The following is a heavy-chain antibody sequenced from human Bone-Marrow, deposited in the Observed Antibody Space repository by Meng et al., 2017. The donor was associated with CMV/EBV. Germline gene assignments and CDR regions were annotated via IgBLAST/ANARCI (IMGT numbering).Heavy chain of an antibody. CDR3: ARDRGLHVTVRYFDY. Sequence: GESLKISCAASGFTLSSYAMSWVRQAPGKGLQWVAVIYSGDGTTYYADSVKGRFTISRDNSKNTLYLQLNSLRAEDTAVYYCARDRGLHVTVRYFDYWGQGTLVTVSS. D-gene: IGHD5-24*01. CDR2: IYSGDGTT. V-gene: IGHV3-23*03. J-gene: IGHJ4*02. CDR1: GFTLSSYA.